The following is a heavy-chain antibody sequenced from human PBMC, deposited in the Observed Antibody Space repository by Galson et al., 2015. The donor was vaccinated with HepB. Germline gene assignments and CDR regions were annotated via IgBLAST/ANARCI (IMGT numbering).Heavy chain of an antibody. J-gene: IGHJ4*02. D-gene: IGHD2-15*01. CDR3: ARGSFVVVAATHGAFDY. CDR2: ISAYNGNT. V-gene: IGHV1-18*01. Sequence: QSGAEVTKPGTSVKVSCKASGYTFTSYGISWVRQAPGQGLEWMGWISAYNGNTNYAQKLQGRVTMTTDTSTSTAYMELRSLRSDDTAVYYCARGSFVVVAATHGAFDYWGQGTLVTVSS. CDR1: GYTFTSYG.